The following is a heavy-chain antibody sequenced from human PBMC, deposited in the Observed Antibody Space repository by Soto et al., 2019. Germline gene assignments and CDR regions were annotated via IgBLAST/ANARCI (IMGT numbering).Heavy chain of an antibody. CDR3: ARGGRCSGGSCYYGGDYYYYYMDV. D-gene: IGHD2-15*01. V-gene: IGHV3-33*01. J-gene: IGHJ6*03. Sequence: GGSLRLSCAASGFTFSSYGMHWVRQAPGKGLEWVAVIWYDGSNKYYADSVKGRFTISRDNSKNTLYLQMNSLRAEDTAVYYCARGGRCSGGSCYYGGDYYYYYMDVWGKGTTVTVSS. CDR1: GFTFSSYG. CDR2: IWYDGSNK.